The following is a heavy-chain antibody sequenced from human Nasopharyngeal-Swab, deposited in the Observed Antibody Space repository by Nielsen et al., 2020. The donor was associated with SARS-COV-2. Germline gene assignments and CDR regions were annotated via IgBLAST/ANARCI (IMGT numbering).Heavy chain of an antibody. CDR3: ARDGPSTYYYYGMDV. Sequence: GGSLRLSCAASGFTFSSYAMHWVRQAPGKGLEWVAVISYDGSNNYYADSVKGRFTISRDNSKNTLYLQMNSLRAEDTAVYYCARDGPSTYYYYGMDVWGQGTTVTVSS. J-gene: IGHJ6*02. V-gene: IGHV3-30*04. CDR1: GFTFSSYA. CDR2: ISYDGSNN. D-gene: IGHD5/OR15-5a*01.